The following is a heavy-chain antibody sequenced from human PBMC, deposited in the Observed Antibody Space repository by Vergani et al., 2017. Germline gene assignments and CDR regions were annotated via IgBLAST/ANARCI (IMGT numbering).Heavy chain of an antibody. J-gene: IGHJ4*02. V-gene: IGHV3-30*18. CDR2: ISYDGSNK. Sequence: QVQLVESGGGVVQPGRSLRLSCAASRFTFSSYGMHWVRQAPGKGLEWVAVISYDGSNKYYADSVKGRFTISRDNSKNTLYLQMNSLRVEVTAVYYCAKDLGAKRWLQYLFDYWGQGTLVTVSS. CDR3: AKDLGAKRWLQYLFDY. CDR1: RFTFSSYG. D-gene: IGHD5-24*01.